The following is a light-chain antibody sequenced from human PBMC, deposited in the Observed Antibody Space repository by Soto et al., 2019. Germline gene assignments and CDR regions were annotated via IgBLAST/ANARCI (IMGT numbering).Light chain of an antibody. Sequence: EIVLTQSPATLSLSPGARATLSCRASQSVGTYFAWYQQKPGQAPRLLIYDASNRATGIPARFSGSGSGTEFTLTISSLQPEDFAVYYCQQRRSWPLTFGGGTNVEIK. J-gene: IGKJ4*01. CDR3: QQRRSWPLT. CDR1: QSVGTY. V-gene: IGKV3-11*01. CDR2: DAS.